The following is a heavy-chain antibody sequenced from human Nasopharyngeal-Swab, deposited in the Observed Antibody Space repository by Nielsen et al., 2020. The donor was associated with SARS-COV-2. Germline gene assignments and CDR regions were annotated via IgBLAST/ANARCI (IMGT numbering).Heavy chain of an antibody. CDR3: AKDLWEVVVVVAAWDYYYGMDV. J-gene: IGHJ6*02. CDR1: GFTFSSYG. D-gene: IGHD2-15*01. Sequence: GESLKIPCAASGFTFSSYGMHWVRQAPGKGLEWVAVISYDGSNKYYADSVKGRFTISRDNSKNMLYLQMNSLRAEDTAVYYCAKDLWEVVVVVAAWDYYYGMDVWGQGTTVTVSS. V-gene: IGHV3-30*18. CDR2: ISYDGSNK.